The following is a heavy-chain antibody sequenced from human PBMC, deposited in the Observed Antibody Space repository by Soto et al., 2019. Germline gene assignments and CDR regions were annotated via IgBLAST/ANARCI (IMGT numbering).Heavy chain of an antibody. D-gene: IGHD1-1*01. CDR2: TYYRSKWYN. CDR1: GDSVSSNRAA. V-gene: IGHV6-1*01. CDR3: ARDPGTGTTRLDY. J-gene: IGHJ4*02. Sequence: SQTLSFTCAISGDSVSSNRAAWNWIRQSPSRGLEWLGRTYYRSKWYNDYAVSVKGRITINPDTSKNQFSLQLNSVTPEDTAVYYCARDPGTGTTRLDYWGQGTLVTVSS.